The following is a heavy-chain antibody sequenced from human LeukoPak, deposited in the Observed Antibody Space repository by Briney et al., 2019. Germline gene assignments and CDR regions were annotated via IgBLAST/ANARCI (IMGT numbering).Heavy chain of an antibody. Sequence: ASVKVSCKASGYTFTSYYMHWVRQAPGQGLEWMGIINPSGGITSYAQKFQGRVTMTRDMSTSTVYMELSSLRSEDTAVYYCARDRGYGSSSYWFDPWGQGTLVTVSS. CDR2: INPSGGIT. CDR3: ARDRGYGSSSYWFDP. D-gene: IGHD6-6*01. J-gene: IGHJ5*02. CDR1: GYTFTSYY. V-gene: IGHV1-46*01.